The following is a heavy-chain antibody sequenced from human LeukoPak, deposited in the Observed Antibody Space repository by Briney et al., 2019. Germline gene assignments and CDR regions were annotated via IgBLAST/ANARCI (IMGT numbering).Heavy chain of an antibody. Sequence: SETLSLTCDVCGGSITTSYWNWLRRPPGKGPEWIGYIYHNGGTNYNPSLESRVTMSVDVSKNQFSLRLRSVTAADTAVYYCARDSAYATNWFDPWGQGILVTVSS. D-gene: IGHD5-12*01. J-gene: IGHJ5*02. CDR3: ARDSAYATNWFDP. CDR1: GGSITTSY. CDR2: IYHNGGT. V-gene: IGHV4-59*01.